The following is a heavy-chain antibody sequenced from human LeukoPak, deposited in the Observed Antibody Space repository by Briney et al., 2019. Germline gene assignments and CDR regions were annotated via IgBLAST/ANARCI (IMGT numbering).Heavy chain of an antibody. CDR3: ARVPYYYDSSGYGNYFDY. CDR2: IKQDGSEK. CDR1: GFTFSSYW. Sequence: GGSLRLSCAASGFTFSSYWMSWVRQAPGKGLEWVAHIKQDGSEKYYVDSVKGRFTISRDNAKNSLYLQMNSLRAEDTAVYYCARVPYYYDSSGYGNYFDYWGQGTLVTVSS. D-gene: IGHD3-22*01. J-gene: IGHJ4*02. V-gene: IGHV3-7*01.